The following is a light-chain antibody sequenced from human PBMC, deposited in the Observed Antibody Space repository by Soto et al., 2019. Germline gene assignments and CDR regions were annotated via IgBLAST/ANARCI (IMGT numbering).Light chain of an antibody. Sequence: DIQMTQSPSTLSATVGDRVSITCRASQTIDNWLAWYQQKPGQAPKLLIYKASTLETGVPSRFSGSGSGTEFTLTINSLQPDDFGSYYCQQYSSYPSLTFGGGTNLEIK. CDR3: QQYSSYPSLT. J-gene: IGKJ4*02. V-gene: IGKV1-5*03. CDR1: QTIDNW. CDR2: KAS.